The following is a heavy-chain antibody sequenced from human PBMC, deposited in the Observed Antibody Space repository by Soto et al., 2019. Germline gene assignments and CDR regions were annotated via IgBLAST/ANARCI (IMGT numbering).Heavy chain of an antibody. CDR1: GFTFSNYG. V-gene: IGHV3-33*01. Sequence: QVQLVESGGGVVQPGRSLRLSCAASGFTFSNYGMHWVRQAPGKGLEWVAIIWYDGSNKYYADSVKGRFTISRDNSNSKNTVYLQMNSLRPDDTTVYYCARNKDWYLDFWGRGNRVTDSS. CDR3: ARNKDWYLDF. J-gene: IGHJ2*01. CDR2: IWYDGSNK.